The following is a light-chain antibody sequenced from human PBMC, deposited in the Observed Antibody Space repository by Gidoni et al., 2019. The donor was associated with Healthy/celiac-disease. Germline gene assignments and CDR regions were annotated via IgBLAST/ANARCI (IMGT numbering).Light chain of an antibody. J-gene: IGKJ4*01. CDR2: DAS. CDR1: QSVSSY. Sequence: EIVFTQSPATLSLSPGERATLSCRASQSVSSYLAWYQQKPGQAPRLLIYDASNRATGIPARFSGSGSGTDFTLTISRLEPEDFAVYYCQQSSNWPLTFGGGTKVEIK. V-gene: IGKV3-11*01. CDR3: QQSSNWPLT.